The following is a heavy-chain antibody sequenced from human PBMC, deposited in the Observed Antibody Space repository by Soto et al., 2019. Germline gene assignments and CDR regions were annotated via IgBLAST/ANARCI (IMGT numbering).Heavy chain of an antibody. D-gene: IGHD1-26*01. CDR3: ARDLGSQRVDY. CDR2: ISGYNGNT. CDR1: GYTFISYG. Sequence: QVQLVQSGAEVKKPGASVKVSCKASGYTFISYGISWVRQAPGQGLEWMGWISGYNGNTKYAQKLQGRVTTTKDTSRSTACMELRSLRSNDTAVYYCARDLGSQRVDYWGQGTLFTVSS. V-gene: IGHV1-18*01. J-gene: IGHJ4*02.